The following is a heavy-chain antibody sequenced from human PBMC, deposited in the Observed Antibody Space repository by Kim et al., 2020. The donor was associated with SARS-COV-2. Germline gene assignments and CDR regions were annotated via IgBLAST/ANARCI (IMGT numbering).Heavy chain of an antibody. V-gene: IGHV3-23*01. J-gene: IGHJ4*01. Sequence: GGSLRLSCAASGFSFSTYAMSWVRQAPGKGLEWVSGISGSGGTTNYADSVKGRFTISRDNSNNRLHLQMSSLRVEDTAIYYCAKAPYGGHDYWGHGTLFT. CDR2: ISGSGGTT. CDR3: AKAPYGGHDY. D-gene: IGHD4-17*01. CDR1: GFSFSTYA.